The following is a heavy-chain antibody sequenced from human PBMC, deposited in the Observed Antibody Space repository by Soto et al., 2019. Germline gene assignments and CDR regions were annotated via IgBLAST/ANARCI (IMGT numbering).Heavy chain of an antibody. V-gene: IGHV3-33*01. Sequence: QVQLVESGGGVVQPGRSLRLSCAASGFTFSSYGMHRVRQAPGKGLEWVAVIWYDGSNKYYADSVKGRFTISRDNSKNTLYLQMNSLRAEDTAVYYCARCHGDYVPDYWGQGTLVTVSS. CDR1: GFTFSSYG. CDR2: IWYDGSNK. J-gene: IGHJ4*02. CDR3: ARCHGDYVPDY. D-gene: IGHD4-17*01.